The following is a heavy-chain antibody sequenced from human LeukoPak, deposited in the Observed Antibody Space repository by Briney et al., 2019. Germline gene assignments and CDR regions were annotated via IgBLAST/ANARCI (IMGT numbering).Heavy chain of an antibody. CDR1: GYTFTSYA. V-gene: IGHV7-4-1*02. CDR3: ARPNYDFWSGYHHYYYMDV. J-gene: IGHJ6*03. CDR2: INTNTGNP. Sequence: ASVKVSFKASGYTFTSYAMNWVRQAPGQGLEWMGWINTNTGNPTYAQGFTGRFVFSLDTSVSTAYLQISSLKAEDTAVYYCARPNYDFWSGYHHYYYMDVWGKGTTVTVSS. D-gene: IGHD3-3*01.